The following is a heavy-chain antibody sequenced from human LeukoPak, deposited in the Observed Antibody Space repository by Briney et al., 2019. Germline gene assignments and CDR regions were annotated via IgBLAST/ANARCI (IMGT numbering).Heavy chain of an antibody. CDR3: ARYVGIHLWSLYFDY. J-gene: IGHJ4*02. Sequence: GSLRLSCAASGFTVTYTYMSWVRQTPGKGLEWIGYIYSSGSTDYNPSLKSRATISLDTSNHQFFLKLTSVTAADTAVYYCARYVGIHLWSLYFDYWGQGSLVTVSS. CDR1: GFTVTYTY. CDR2: IYSSGST. V-gene: IGHV4-4*08. D-gene: IGHD5-18*01.